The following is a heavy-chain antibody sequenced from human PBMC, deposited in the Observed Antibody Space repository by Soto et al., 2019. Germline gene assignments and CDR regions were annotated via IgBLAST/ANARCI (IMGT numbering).Heavy chain of an antibody. V-gene: IGHV4-59*01. CDR2: IYYSGST. D-gene: IGHD3-22*01. J-gene: IGHJ4*02. CDR3: ARGRQEYDRSGYSRIDY. CDR1: GGSISSYY. Sequence: SETLSLTCTVSGGSISSYYWSWIRQPPGKGLEWIWYIYYSGSTNYSPSLKSRVTISVDTSKNQFSLKLSSVTAADTAVYYCARGRQEYDRSGYSRIDYWGQGTLVTVSS.